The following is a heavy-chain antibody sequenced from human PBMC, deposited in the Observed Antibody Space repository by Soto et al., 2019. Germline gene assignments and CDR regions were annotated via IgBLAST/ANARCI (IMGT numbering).Heavy chain of an antibody. V-gene: IGHV3-30*03. CDR1: GFTFSSYG. Sequence: QVQLVESGGGVVQPGRSLRLSCAASGFTFSSYGMHWVRQAPGKGLEWVAVISYDGSNKYYADSVKGRFTISRDNSKNTLYLQMNSLRAEDTAVYYCARELGTLYYYYYGMDVWGQGTTVTVSS. CDR2: ISYDGSNK. J-gene: IGHJ6*02. CDR3: ARELGTLYYYYYGMDV. D-gene: IGHD1-1*01.